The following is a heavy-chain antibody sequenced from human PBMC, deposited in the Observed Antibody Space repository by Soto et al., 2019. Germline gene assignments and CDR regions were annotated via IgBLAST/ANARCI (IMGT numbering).Heavy chain of an antibody. J-gene: IGHJ6*02. CDR2: MYHSGIT. CDR1: GYSIRSGYF. D-gene: IGHD6-6*01. Sequence: SETLSLTCAVSGYSIRSGYFWGWIRQPPGKGLEWIGSMYHSGITYYNLSLKSRVTISVDTSKNQLSLKLSSATAADTAVYYCARSMYSTSAQLYYGMDVWGQGTMVTVSS. V-gene: IGHV4-38-2*01. CDR3: ARSMYSTSAQLYYGMDV.